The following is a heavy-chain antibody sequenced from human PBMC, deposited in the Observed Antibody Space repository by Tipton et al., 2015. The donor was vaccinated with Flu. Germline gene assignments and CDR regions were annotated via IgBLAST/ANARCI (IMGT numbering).Heavy chain of an antibody. CDR1: GGSISSSSYY. CDR3: ARDRLLWFGDRYGMDV. V-gene: IGHV4-39*07. D-gene: IGHD3-10*01. J-gene: IGHJ6*02. Sequence: TLSLTCTVSGGSISSSSYYWGWIRQPPGKGLEWIGSIYYSGSTYFNPSLKSRVTISVDTSKNQFSLKLSSVTAADTAVYHCARDRLLWFGDRYGMDVWGQGTTVTVSS. CDR2: IYYSGST.